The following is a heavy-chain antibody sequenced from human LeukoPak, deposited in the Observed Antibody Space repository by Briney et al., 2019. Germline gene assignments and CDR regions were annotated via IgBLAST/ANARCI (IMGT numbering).Heavy chain of an antibody. CDR3: AKADDILTGDNYYFDY. D-gene: IGHD3-9*01. V-gene: IGHV3-23*01. CDR1: GFTFSSYA. J-gene: IGHJ4*02. CDR2: ISGSGGST. Sequence: GGSLRLSCAASGFTFSSYAMSWVRQAPGKGLEWVLAISGSGGSTYYADSVKGRFTISRDNSKNTLYLQMNSLRAEDTAVYYCAKADDILTGDNYYFDYWGQGTLVTVSS.